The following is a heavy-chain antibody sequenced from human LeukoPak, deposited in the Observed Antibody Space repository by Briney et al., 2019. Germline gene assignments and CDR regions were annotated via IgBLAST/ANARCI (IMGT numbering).Heavy chain of an antibody. CDR2: ISNTVGGRT. J-gene: IGHJ4*02. Sequence: GGSLRLSCAASGFTFSFYSINWVRQAPGKGLEWVSAISNTVGGRTYYTDSVRGRFTISRDNSKNTLYLQMNSLRAEDTAVYYCAKLGRYYYGSGSFPDYWGQGTLVTVSS. V-gene: IGHV3-23*01. CDR1: GFTFSFYS. CDR3: AKLGRYYYGSGSFPDY. D-gene: IGHD3-10*01.